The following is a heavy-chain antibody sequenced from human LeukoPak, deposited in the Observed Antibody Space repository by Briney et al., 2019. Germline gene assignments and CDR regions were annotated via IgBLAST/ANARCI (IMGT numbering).Heavy chain of an antibody. V-gene: IGHV4-30-4*01. CDR3: ARDLRGGYSYFEY. CDR1: GGSISSGDYY. D-gene: IGHD5-24*01. CDR2: IYYSGST. Sequence: SETLSLTCTVSGGSISSGDYYWSWIRQPPGKGLELIGYIYYSGSTYYNPSLKSRVTISVDTSKNQFSLKLSSVTAADTAIYYCARDLRGGYSYFEYWGQGTLVTVSS. J-gene: IGHJ4*02.